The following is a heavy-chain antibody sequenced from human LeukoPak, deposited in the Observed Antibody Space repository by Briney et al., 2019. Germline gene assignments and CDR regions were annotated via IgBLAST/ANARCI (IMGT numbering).Heavy chain of an antibody. Sequence: PGGSLRLSCAASGFTFSSYAMSWVRQAPGKGLEWVSAISGSGGSTYYADSVKGRFTISRDNSKNTLYLQMNSLRAEDTAVYYCAKPGPPRRLFVGYFQHWGQGTLVTVSS. V-gene: IGHV3-23*01. CDR1: GFTFSSYA. CDR2: ISGSGGST. J-gene: IGHJ1*01. D-gene: IGHD3-16*01. CDR3: AKPGPPRRLFVGYFQH.